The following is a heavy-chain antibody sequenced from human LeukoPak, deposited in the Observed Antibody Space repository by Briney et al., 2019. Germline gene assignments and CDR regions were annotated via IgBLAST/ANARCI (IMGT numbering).Heavy chain of an antibody. D-gene: IGHD6-13*01. J-gene: IGHJ4*02. CDR3: ARGIAAAGTPADY. V-gene: IGHV4-39*07. CDR1: GASISSSSYY. CDR2: IYYGGST. Sequence: SETLSLTCTVSGASISSSSYYWGWIRQPPGKGLEWIGSIYYGGSTYYNPSLKSRVTISVDTSKNQFSLKLSSVTAADTAVYYCARGIAAAGTPADYWGQGTLVTVSS.